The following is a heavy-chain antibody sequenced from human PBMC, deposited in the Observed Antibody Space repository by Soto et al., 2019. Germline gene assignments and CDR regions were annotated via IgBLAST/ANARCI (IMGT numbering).Heavy chain of an antibody. Sequence: GGSLRLSCAASGFTFSSHSMNWVRQAPGKGLEWVSSISSSSSYIYYADSVKGRFTISRDNAKNSLYLQMNSLRAEDTAVYYCARGDYYGSGSYGYYYGMDVWGQGTTVTVSS. CDR3: ARGDYYGSGSYGYYYGMDV. D-gene: IGHD3-10*01. V-gene: IGHV3-21*01. CDR2: ISSSSSYI. J-gene: IGHJ6*02. CDR1: GFTFSSHS.